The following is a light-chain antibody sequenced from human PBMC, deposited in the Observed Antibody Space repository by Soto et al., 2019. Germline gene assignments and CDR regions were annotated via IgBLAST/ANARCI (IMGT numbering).Light chain of an antibody. J-gene: IGKJ4*01. CDR2: AAS. V-gene: IGKV1-6*01. CDR1: QGIRND. Sequence: AIQMTQSPSSLSASVGDGVTITCRASQGIRNDLGWYQQKPGKAPKLLIYAASSLQSGVPSRFSGSGSGTDFTLTISSLQPEDFATYYCLQDYNYPLTLGGATNVDIK. CDR3: LQDYNYPLT.